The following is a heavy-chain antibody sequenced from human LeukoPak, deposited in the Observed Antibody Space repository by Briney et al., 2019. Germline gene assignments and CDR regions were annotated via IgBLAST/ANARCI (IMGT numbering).Heavy chain of an antibody. J-gene: IGHJ4*02. V-gene: IGHV3-7*01. Sequence: GGSLRLSCAASGFTFSSYWVSWVRQAPGKGLEWVANIKQDGSEKYYVDSVKGRFTISRDNAKNSLYLQMNSLRAEDTAVYYCARVADYDFWSGYISYFDYWGQGTLVTVSS. CDR2: IKQDGSEK. D-gene: IGHD3-3*01. CDR1: GFTFSSYW. CDR3: ARVADYDFWSGYISYFDY.